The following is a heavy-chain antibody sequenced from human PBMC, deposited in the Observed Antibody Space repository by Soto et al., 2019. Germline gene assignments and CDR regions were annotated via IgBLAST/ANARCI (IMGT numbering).Heavy chain of an antibody. CDR1: SGSGGSLSGYC. CDR2: IYHSGDT. Sequence: PSQTLSLTCPVYSGSGGSLSGYCCICVRDPPGKGLEWVGGIYHSGDTNYNPSLKSRVTISVDTSKNQFSLQVKSVTAADTAVYYCARHVGGVRGGYGMGVWGQGTTVTVSS. V-gene: IGHV4-34*01. J-gene: IGHJ6*02. D-gene: IGHD3-10*01. CDR3: ARHVGGVRGGYGMGV.